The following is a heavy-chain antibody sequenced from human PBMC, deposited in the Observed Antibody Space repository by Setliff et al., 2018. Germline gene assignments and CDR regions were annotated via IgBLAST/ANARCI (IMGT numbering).Heavy chain of an antibody. D-gene: IGHD6-19*01. J-gene: IGHJ6*03. CDR1: GGSISGYY. Sequence: SETLSLTCTVSGGSISGYYWSWIRQPAGKGLEWIGHIYIGGSANYNPSLKSRVTMSIDTSKNQFSLKLNSVTAADMAVYYCAREQWLDPPGYYYMGVWAKGTTVTVSS. V-gene: IGHV4-4*07. CDR2: IYIGGSA. CDR3: AREQWLDPPGYYYMGV.